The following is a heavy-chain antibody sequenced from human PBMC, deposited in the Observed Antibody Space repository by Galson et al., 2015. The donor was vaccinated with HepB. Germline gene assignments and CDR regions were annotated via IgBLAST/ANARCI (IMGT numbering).Heavy chain of an antibody. J-gene: IGHJ2*01. D-gene: IGHD1-26*01. Sequence: ETLSLTCTVSGGSVSSGSYYWSWIRQPPGKGLEWIGYIYYSGSTNYNPSLKSRVTISVDTSKNQFSLKLSSVTAADTAVYYCERCDSGGDWYFDLWGRGTLVTVSS. V-gene: IGHV4-61*01. CDR3: ERCDSGGDWYFDL. CDR1: GGSVSSGSYY. CDR2: IYYSGST.